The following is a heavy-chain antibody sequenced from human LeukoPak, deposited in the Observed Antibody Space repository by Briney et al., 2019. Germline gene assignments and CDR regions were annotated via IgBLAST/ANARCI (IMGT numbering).Heavy chain of an antibody. V-gene: IGHV3-15*07. CDR3: STLTSRGLSDS. Sequence: GSLRLSCAASGFTFTNAWMNWVRQAPGKGLEWVGRIKSKADGETIDYAAPVKGRFTFSRDDSENMLYLQMNSLKSEDTAVYYCSTLTSRGLSDSWGQGTLVTVSS. CDR2: IKSKADGETI. D-gene: IGHD1-20*01. CDR1: GFTFTNAW. J-gene: IGHJ4*02.